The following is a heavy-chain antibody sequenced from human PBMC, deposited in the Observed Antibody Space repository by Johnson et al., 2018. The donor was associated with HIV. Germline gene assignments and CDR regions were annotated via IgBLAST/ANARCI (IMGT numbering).Heavy chain of an antibody. CDR2: ISWNSGSI. V-gene: IGHV3-9*01. D-gene: IGHD5-12*01. Sequence: EVQLVESGGGLVQPGRSLRLSCAASGFTFDDYAMHWVRQAPGKGLEWVSGISWNSGSIGYADSVKGRFTISRDNAKNSLYLQMNSLRAEDTALYYCARDFYAVVATPFIGSAFDIWGQGTMVTVSS. CDR1: GFTFDDYA. CDR3: ARDFYAVVATPFIGSAFDI. J-gene: IGHJ3*02.